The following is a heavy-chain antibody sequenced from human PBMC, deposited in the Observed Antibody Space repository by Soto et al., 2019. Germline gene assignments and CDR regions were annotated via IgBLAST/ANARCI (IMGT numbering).Heavy chain of an antibody. CDR3: TTDLGITLRPLFDF. V-gene: IGHV3-15*01. Sequence: VQLVESGGGSVKPGGSLRLSCAASGFTFSNGWMGWVRQAPGKGLEWVGRTKSKNDGGTTDYAAPVKGRFAISRDDSRNTFFLQMNSLKTEDTAVYYCTTDLGITLRPLFDFWGQGTLVTVSS. CDR2: TKSKNDGGTT. D-gene: IGHD1-20*01. J-gene: IGHJ4*02. CDR1: GFTFSNGW.